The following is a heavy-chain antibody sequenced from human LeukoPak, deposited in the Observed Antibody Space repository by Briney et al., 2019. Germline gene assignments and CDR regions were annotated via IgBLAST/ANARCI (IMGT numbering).Heavy chain of an antibody. CDR2: IWFDGGKI. V-gene: IGHV3-33*01. CDR3: ARIGGDRDPFDY. Sequence: PGRSLRLSCAASGFPFSSYAIHWLRQAPGKGLEWVAVIWFDGGKIYYADSVKGRFTISRDNSENTLYLQMNSLRAEDTAVYYCARIGGDRDPFDYWGQGTLVTVSS. J-gene: IGHJ4*02. D-gene: IGHD2-21*02. CDR1: GFPFSSYA.